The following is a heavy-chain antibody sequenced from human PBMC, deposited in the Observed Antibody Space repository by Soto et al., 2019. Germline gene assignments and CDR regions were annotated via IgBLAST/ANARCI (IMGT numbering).Heavy chain of an antibody. J-gene: IGHJ6*02. Sequence: QVQLQESGPGLVKPSETLSLTCTVSGGSISSYYWSWIRQPPGKGLEWIGYIYYSGSTNYNPSLKSRVTIAVDTSKNQFSLKLSSVTAADTAVYYCARVKPDSTYVGSYYYYGMDVWCQGTTVTVSS. CDR2: IYYSGST. CDR3: ARVKPDSTYVGSYYYYGMDV. D-gene: IGHD4-4*01. CDR1: GGSISSYY. V-gene: IGHV4-59*01.